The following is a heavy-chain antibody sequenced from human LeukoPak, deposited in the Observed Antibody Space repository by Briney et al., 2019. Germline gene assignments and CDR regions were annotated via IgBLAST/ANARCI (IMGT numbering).Heavy chain of an antibody. CDR2: ISYDGSNK. Sequence: GGSLRLSCAASGFTFSSYGMHWVRQAPGKGLEWVAVISYDGSNKYYADSVKGRFTISRDNSKNTLYLQMNSLRAEDTAVYYCAKAPQYYYDSSGYYIDYWGQGTLVTVSS. V-gene: IGHV3-30*12. CDR1: GFTFSSYG. D-gene: IGHD3-22*01. J-gene: IGHJ4*02. CDR3: AKAPQYYYDSSGYYIDY.